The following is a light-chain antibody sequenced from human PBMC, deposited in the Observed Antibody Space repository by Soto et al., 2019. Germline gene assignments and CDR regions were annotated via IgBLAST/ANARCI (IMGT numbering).Light chain of an antibody. CDR3: QQYKSFWT. J-gene: IGKJ1*01. CDR2: KAS. V-gene: IGKV1-5*03. Sequence: DIQMTQSPSTLSGSVGDRVTITCRSSQTISSWLAWYQQKPGKATKLLIYKASTLKSGVPPRFSGSGSGTEFTLTISSLQSEDFATYYCQQYKSFWTFGQGTKVDIK. CDR1: QTISSW.